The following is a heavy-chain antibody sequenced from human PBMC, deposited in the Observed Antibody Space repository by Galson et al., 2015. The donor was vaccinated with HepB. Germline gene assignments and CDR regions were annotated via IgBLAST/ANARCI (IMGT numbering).Heavy chain of an antibody. D-gene: IGHD3-22*01. CDR1: GFTFSDYG. Sequence: SLRLSCAASGFTFSDYGMHWVRQAPGKGLEWVAVIWYDGRKYFYADSVRGRFTISRDNFKNTLHLQMNSLRDEDTAIYCCARVKYYETSEVLDYWGQGTLVSVSS. CDR3: ARVKYYETSEVLDY. J-gene: IGHJ4*02. CDR2: IWYDGRKY. V-gene: IGHV3-33*01.